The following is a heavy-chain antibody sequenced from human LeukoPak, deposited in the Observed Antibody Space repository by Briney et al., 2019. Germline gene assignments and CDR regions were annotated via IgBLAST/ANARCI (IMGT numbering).Heavy chain of an antibody. CDR2: ISGSGGST. J-gene: IGHJ4*02. CDR3: ARDFSGYEYDY. V-gene: IGHV3-23*01. Sequence: HTGGSLRLSCAASGFTFSSYAMSWVRQAPGKGLEWVSAISGSGGSTYYADSVKGRFTISRDNSKNTLYLQMNSLRAEDTAVYYCARDFSGYEYDYWGQGTLVTVSS. D-gene: IGHD5-12*01. CDR1: GFTFSSYA.